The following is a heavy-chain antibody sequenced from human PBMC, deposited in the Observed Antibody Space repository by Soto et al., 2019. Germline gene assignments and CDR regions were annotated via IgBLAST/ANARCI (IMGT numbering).Heavy chain of an antibody. J-gene: IGHJ6*02. CDR3: ARHVFLGELYYYYGMDV. CDR2: IYYSGST. D-gene: IGHD3-10*01. CDR1: GGSISSSSYY. V-gene: IGHV4-39*01. Sequence: SETLSLTCTVSGGSISSSSYYWGWIRQPPGKGLEWIGSIYYSGSTYYNPSLKSRVTISVDTSKNQFSLKLSSVTAADTAVYYCARHVFLGELYYYYGMDVWGQGTTVTVSS.